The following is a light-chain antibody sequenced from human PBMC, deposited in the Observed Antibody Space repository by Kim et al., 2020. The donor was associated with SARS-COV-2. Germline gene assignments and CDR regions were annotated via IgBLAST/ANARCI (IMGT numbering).Light chain of an antibody. CDR2: EDN. V-gene: IGLV6-57*04. CDR1: SVSIASNY. Sequence: NFMLTQPHSVSESPGKTVTISCTRSSVSIASNYVQWYQQRPGSAPTTVIYEDNQRPSGVPDRFSGSIDGSSNSASLTISGLKTEDEADYYCQSYDSSNQRVFGGGTQLTVL. J-gene: IGLJ3*02. CDR3: QSYDSSNQRV.